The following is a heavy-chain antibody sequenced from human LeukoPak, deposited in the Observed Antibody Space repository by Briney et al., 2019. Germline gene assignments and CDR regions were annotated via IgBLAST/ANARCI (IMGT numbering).Heavy chain of an antibody. CDR3: TRQYYDFWSGFYTADYYFDY. Sequence: GSLRLSCAASGFTFSSYSMNWVRQAPGKGLEWVSSTSSKSRYVYYADSVKGRFTISRDNAENSLYLQMNSLRVEDSAVYYCTRQYYDFWSGFYTADYYFDYWGRGTLVTVSS. J-gene: IGHJ4*02. CDR1: GFTFSSYS. CDR2: TSSKSRYV. V-gene: IGHV3-21*01. D-gene: IGHD3-3*01.